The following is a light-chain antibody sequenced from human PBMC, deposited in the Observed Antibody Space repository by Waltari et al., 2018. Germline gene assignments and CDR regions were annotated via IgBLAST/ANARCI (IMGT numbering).Light chain of an antibody. J-gene: IGLJ3*02. CDR1: SSNIGRNS. CDR3: AAWDDSLNGV. CDR2: NNN. V-gene: IGLV1-44*01. Sequence: SVLTQPPSASGTPGQRVTISCSGTSSNIGRNSVNWYQQVPGTAPKLLIYNNNRRPSGVPDRFSGSKAGTSASLDISWLQSEYEADYYCAAWDDSLNGVFGGGTKLTVL.